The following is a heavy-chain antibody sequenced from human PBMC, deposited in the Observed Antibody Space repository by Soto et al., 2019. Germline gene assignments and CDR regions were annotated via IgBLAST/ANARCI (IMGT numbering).Heavy chain of an antibody. D-gene: IGHD5-12*01. V-gene: IGHV3-23*01. CDR1: GFTFSIYA. J-gene: IGHJ4*02. CDR2: IRGRDDST. Sequence: PGGSLRLSCAASGFTFSIYAMTWVRQAPGKGLEWVSTIRGRDDSTYYADSVKGRFTISRDNSKNTVFLHMNTLRAEDTAMYYCAKGGYTSPFDYWGLGTLVTVSS. CDR3: AKGGYTSPFDY.